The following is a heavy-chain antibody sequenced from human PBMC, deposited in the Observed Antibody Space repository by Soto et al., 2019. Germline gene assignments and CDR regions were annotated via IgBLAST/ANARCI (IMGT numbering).Heavy chain of an antibody. Sequence: PSETLSLTCAVSGGSISSGGDSWSWIRQPPGKGLEWIGYMSYSGSTYYNPSLQSRVTMSVDTSKNQFSLKLSSVTAADTAVYYCAREEVDNVVQIYSGPFHYWGQGALVTVSS. D-gene: IGHD2-21*01. J-gene: IGHJ4*02. CDR3: AREEVDNVVQIYSGPFHY. V-gene: IGHV4-30-2*05. CDR2: MSYSGST. CDR1: GGSISSGGDS.